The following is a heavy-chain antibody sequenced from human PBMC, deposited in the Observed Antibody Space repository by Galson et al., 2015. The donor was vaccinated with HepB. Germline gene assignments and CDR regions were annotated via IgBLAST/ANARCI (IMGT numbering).Heavy chain of an antibody. CDR3: ARALRVEIQLWLHRLGNAFDI. V-gene: IGHV3-7*03. CDR2: IKQDGSEK. Sequence: SLRLSCAASGFTFSSYWMSWVRQAPGKGLEWVANIKQDGSEKYYVDSVKGRFTISRDNAKNSLYLQMNSLRAEDTAVYYCARALRVEIQLWLHRLGNAFDIWGQGTMVTVSS. D-gene: IGHD5-18*01. J-gene: IGHJ3*02. CDR1: GFTFSSYW.